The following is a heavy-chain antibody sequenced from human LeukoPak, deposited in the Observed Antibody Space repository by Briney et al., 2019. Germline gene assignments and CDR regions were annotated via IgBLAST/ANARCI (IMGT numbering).Heavy chain of an antibody. CDR3: ARGYDFWSGYSKSARRNMDV. CDR2: INSDGSST. V-gene: IGHV3-74*01. CDR1: GFTFSSYW. Sequence: GGSLRLSCAASGFTFSSYWMRWVRQAPGKGLVWVSRINSDGSSTSYADSVKGRFTISRDNAKNTLYLQMNSLRAEDTAVYYCARGYDFWSGYSKSARRNMDVWGKGTTVTVSS. D-gene: IGHD3-3*01. J-gene: IGHJ6*03.